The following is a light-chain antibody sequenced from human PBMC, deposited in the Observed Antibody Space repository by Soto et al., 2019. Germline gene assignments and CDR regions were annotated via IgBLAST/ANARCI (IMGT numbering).Light chain of an antibody. CDR1: SSNIGSNT. CDR2: SNN. V-gene: IGLV1-44*01. J-gene: IGLJ2*01. CDR3: AAWDNSLNGPV. Sequence: QSVLTQPPSASGTPEQRVTISCSGSSSNIGSNTVNWYQQLPGTAPKLLIYSNNQRPSGVPDRFSGSKSGTSASLAISGLQSKDEADYYCAAWDNSLNGPVFGGGTKLTVL.